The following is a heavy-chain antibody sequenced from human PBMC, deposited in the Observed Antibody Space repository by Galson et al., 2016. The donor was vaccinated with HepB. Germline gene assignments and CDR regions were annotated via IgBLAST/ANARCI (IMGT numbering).Heavy chain of an antibody. J-gene: IGHJ4*02. CDR2: IKSKTDGGTT. V-gene: IGHV3-15*01. CDR1: GLTFSNAW. CDR3: TTEWYYYDSRGY. D-gene: IGHD3-22*01. Sequence: SLRLSCAASGLTFSNAWMSWVRQAPGKGLEWVGRIKSKTDGGTTDYAAPVKGRFTISRDDSKNTLYLQMNNLKTEDTAVYYCTTEWYYYDSRGYWGQGTLVTVSS.